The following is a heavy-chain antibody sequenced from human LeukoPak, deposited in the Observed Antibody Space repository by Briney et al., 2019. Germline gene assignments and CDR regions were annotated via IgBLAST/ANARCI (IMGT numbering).Heavy chain of an antibody. CDR2: IYYSGST. Sequence: SSETLSLTCTVSGGSISSYYWSWIRQPPGKGLEWIGYIYYSGSTNYNSSLKSRVTISVDTSGNQFSLKLSSVTAADTAVYYCARDSGHRRSLDVWGQGTTVTVSS. V-gene: IGHV4-59*01. J-gene: IGHJ6*02. CDR1: GGSISSYY. CDR3: ARDSGHRRSLDV.